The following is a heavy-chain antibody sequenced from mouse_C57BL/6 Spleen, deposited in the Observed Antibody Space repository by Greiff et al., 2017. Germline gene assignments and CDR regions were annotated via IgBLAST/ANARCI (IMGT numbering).Heavy chain of an antibody. D-gene: IGHD1-1*01. CDR3: AKIFYYGSSHPYWYFDV. V-gene: IGHV1-78*01. Sequence: VQLVESDAELVKPGASVKISCKVSGYTFTDHTIHWMKQRPEQGLEWIGYIYPRDGSTKYNEKFKGKATLTADKSSSTAYMQLNSLTSEDSAVYFCAKIFYYGSSHPYWYFDVWGTGTTVTVSS. CDR1: GYTFTDHT. J-gene: IGHJ1*03. CDR2: IYPRDGST.